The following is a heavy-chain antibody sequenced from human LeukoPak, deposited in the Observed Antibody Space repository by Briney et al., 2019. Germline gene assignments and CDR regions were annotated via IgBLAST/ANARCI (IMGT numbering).Heavy chain of an antibody. CDR3: ARLRHPDFDY. CDR2: IGPSSGDI. Sequence: GGSLRLSCAASGFTFRIYSMNWVRQAPGTGLQWVSSIGPSSGDIYYADSVKGRFTISRDNAKNSLYLQMSSLRAEDTAVYYCARLRHPDFDYWGQGTLVTVSS. CDR1: GFTFRIYS. J-gene: IGHJ4*02. V-gene: IGHV3-21*01. D-gene: IGHD1-14*01.